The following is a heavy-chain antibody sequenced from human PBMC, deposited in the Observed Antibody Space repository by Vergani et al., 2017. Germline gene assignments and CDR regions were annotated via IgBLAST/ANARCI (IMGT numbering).Heavy chain of an antibody. CDR2: ISGSGGST. V-gene: IGHV3-23*01. Sequence: EVQLLESGGGWVQPGGSLRLSCAASGFTFSSYAMSGVRQAPGKGLEWVSAISGSGGSTYYADSVKGRFTIPRDNSKNTLYLQMNRLRAEDTAVYYCAKISGSGDKSDYWGQGTLVTVSS. CDR3: AKISGSGDKSDY. D-gene: IGHD3-10*01. J-gene: IGHJ4*02. CDR1: GFTFSSYA.